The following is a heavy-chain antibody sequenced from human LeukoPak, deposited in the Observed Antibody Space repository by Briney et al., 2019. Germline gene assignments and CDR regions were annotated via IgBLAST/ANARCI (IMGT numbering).Heavy chain of an antibody. CDR3: ARIGDSY. CDR2: IYHSGST. V-gene: IGHV4-38-2*02. D-gene: IGHD2-21*01. Sequence: PSETLSLTCTVSGYSISSGYYWGWIRQPPGKGLEWIGSIYHSGSTYYNPSLKSRVTISVDTSKNQFSLKLSSVTAADTAVYYCARIGDSYWGQGTLVTVSS. CDR1: GYSISSGYY. J-gene: IGHJ4*02.